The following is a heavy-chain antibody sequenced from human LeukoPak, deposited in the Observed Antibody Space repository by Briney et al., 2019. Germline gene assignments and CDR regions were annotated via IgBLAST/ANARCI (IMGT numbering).Heavy chain of an antibody. J-gene: IGHJ6*02. CDR2: LFYSGST. CDR1: GGSIRRNSDY. Sequence: KASETLSLTCTVSGGSIRRNSDYWAWIRQPPGKGLEWMGSLFYSGSTSYNPSLQSRLTISVDTSKTQFFLKVTSVTAADTGVYYCARHPTTRVYVNFQNNNYVMDVWGQGTTVVVSS. D-gene: IGHD3-16*01. V-gene: IGHV4-39*01. CDR3: ARHPTTRVYVNFQNNNYVMDV.